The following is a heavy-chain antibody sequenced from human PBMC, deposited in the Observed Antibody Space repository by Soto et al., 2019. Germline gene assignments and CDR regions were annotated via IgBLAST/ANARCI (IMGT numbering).Heavy chain of an antibody. J-gene: IGHJ6*02. D-gene: IGHD3-10*01. Sequence: HHGGSLRLSCAASGFTFSSYAMHWVRQAPGKGLEWVAVISYDGSNKYYADSVKGRFTISRDNSKNTLYLQMNSLRAEDTAVYYCAREASGILWFGESDKDGMDVWGQGTTVTVSS. CDR2: ISYDGSNK. CDR1: GFTFSSYA. CDR3: AREASGILWFGESDKDGMDV. V-gene: IGHV3-30-3*01.